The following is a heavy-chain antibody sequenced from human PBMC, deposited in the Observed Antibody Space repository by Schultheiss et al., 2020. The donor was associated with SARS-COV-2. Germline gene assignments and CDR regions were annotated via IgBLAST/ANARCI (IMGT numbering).Heavy chain of an antibody. CDR2: IYYSGST. CDR3: AKGGSGWYYTFDY. D-gene: IGHD6-19*01. V-gene: IGHV4-61*01. Sequence: SQTLSLTCTVSGGSVSSGTYHWSWIRQPPGKGLEWIGYIYYSGSTNYNPSLKSRVTISVDTSKNQFSLKLSSVTAADTAVYYCAKGGSGWYYTFDYWGQGTLVTVSS. CDR1: GGSVSSGTYH. J-gene: IGHJ4*02.